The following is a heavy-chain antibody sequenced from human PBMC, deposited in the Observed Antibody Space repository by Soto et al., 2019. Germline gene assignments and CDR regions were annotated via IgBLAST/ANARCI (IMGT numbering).Heavy chain of an antibody. CDR2: IYYSGST. CDR1: GGSISIGGYY. J-gene: IGHJ4*02. CDR3: ARVKERSYFDY. Sequence: PSETLSLTCTVSGGSISIGGYYWSWIRQHPGKGLEWIGYIYYSGSTYYNPSLKSRVTISVDTSKNQFSLKLSSVTAADTAVYYCARVKERSYFDYWGQGTLVTVSS. V-gene: IGHV4-31*03.